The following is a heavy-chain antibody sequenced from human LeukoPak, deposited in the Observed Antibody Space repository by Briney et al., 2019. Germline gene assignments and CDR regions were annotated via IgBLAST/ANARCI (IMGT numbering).Heavy chain of an antibody. CDR1: GSTFSSYW. V-gene: IGHV3-74*01. Sequence: PGGSLRLSCAASGSTFSSYWMHWVRQAPGKGLVWVSRISSDGSSTSYVDSVKGRFTISRDNAKNTLYLQMNSLRDEDTAVYYCARAQAVSGTGGLDPWGQGTLVTVSS. D-gene: IGHD6-19*01. J-gene: IGHJ5*02. CDR2: ISSDGSST. CDR3: ARAQAVSGTGGLDP.